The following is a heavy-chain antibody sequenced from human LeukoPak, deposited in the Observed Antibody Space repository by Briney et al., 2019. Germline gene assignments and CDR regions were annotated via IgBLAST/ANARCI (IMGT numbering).Heavy chain of an antibody. Sequence: GGSLRLSCAASGFTFSSYAMCWVRQAPGKGLEWVSAISGSGGSTYYADSVKGRFTISRDNSKNTLYLQMNSLRAEDAAVYYCALIVATMGNFDYWGQGTLVTVSS. V-gene: IGHV3-23*01. D-gene: IGHD5-12*01. CDR2: ISGSGGST. CDR3: ALIVATMGNFDY. CDR1: GFTFSSYA. J-gene: IGHJ4*02.